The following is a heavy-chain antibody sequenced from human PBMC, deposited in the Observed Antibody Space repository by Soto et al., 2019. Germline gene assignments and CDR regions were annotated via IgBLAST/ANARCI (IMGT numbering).Heavy chain of an antibody. CDR1: GGTFGIYA. V-gene: IGHV1-69*13. J-gene: IGHJ6*02. CDR3: ARSLYSGSWVQRGNYYYYYGMDV. D-gene: IGHD6-13*01. CDR2: IIPFSGIA. Sequence: GASVKVSCKASGGTFGIYAITWVRQAPGQGLEWMGGIIPFSGIANYTQKFQGRVTITADDSTSTAYMDLSSLRSEDTAVYYCARSLYSGSWVQRGNYYYYYGMDVWGQGTTVTVSS.